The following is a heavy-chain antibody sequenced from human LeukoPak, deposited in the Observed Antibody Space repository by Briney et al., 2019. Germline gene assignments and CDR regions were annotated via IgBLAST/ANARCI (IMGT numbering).Heavy chain of an antibody. J-gene: IGHJ4*02. CDR1: GGSMSPYH. V-gene: IGHV4-59*08. Sequence: SETLSLACTASGGSMSPYHWGWIRQPPGKGLEWTGYIYYSGSTNYNPSLNSRVTISVDTPKNQFSLRLSSVTAADTAIYYCARAVSGRFDYWGQGTLVTVSS. CDR3: ARAVSGRFDY. CDR2: IYYSGST. D-gene: IGHD6-19*01.